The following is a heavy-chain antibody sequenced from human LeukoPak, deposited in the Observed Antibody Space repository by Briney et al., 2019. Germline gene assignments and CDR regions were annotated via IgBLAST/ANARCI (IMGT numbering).Heavy chain of an antibody. D-gene: IGHD6-19*01. J-gene: IGHJ4*02. V-gene: IGHV3-15*01. CDR3: TSSTVPGVDD. CDR1: GFTFSTYA. CDR2: IKSRKHGGTT. Sequence: GGSLRLSCAASGFTFSTYAMSWVRQAPGKGLECVGRIKSRKHGGTTDYVAPVKGRFTISREDSKNTVFLQMNSLKTEDTAVYYCTSSTVPGVDDWGQGVLVTVSS.